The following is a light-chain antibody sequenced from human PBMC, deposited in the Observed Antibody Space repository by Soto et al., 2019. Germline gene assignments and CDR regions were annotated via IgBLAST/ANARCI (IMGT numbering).Light chain of an antibody. V-gene: IGKV3-20*01. CDR3: QRYGTSRGS. CDR2: GAF. Sequence: EIVLTQSPGTLSLSPGERATLSCRASESVSSNQLAWYQQKPGQAPRLLIYGAFIRASGIPDRFSGSGSGTDFTLTIRALEPEDSGVYYCQRYGTSRGSFGQGTKLEIK. J-gene: IGKJ2*01. CDR1: ESVSSNQ.